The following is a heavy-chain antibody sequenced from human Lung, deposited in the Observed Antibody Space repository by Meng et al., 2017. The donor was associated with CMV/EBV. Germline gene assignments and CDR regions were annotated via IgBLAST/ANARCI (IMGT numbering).Heavy chain of an antibody. CDR3: ARDNNWGPDY. J-gene: IGHJ4*02. CDR1: GYTFTAHY. CDR2: IHPHRGDT. Sequence: SXXVSCKASGYTFTAHYFHWVRQAPGQGLEWMGWIHPHRGDTNYAQQFQGRVTLTRDTSINTGYMELTRLTSDDTAVYYCARDNNWGPDYWGQGTLVTCAS. D-gene: IGHD7-27*01. V-gene: IGHV1-2*02.